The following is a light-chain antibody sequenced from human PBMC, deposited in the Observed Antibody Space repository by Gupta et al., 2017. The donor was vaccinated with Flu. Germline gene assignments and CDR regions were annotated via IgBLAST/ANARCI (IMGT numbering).Light chain of an antibody. CDR2: VVS. V-gene: IGLV2-14*03. Sequence: QSALIQPASVSGSPGQSITISCTGTSSDVGGYNYVSWFQKHPDKAPKLIIYVVSKRPSGVSNRFSGSKSGNTASLTISGLQAEDEADYYCCSFTSSGTYVFGTGTKVTVL. CDR3: CSFTSSGTYV. J-gene: IGLJ1*01. CDR1: SSDVGGYNY.